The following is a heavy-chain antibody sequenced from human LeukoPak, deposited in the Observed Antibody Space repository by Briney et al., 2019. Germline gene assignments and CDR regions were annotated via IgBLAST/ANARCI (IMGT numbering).Heavy chain of an antibody. CDR3: AKEYCSTTNCLGD. J-gene: IGHJ4*02. CDR1: GFTFSSYG. CDR2: ISYDGSNK. D-gene: IGHD2-2*01. V-gene: IGHV3-30*18. Sequence: PGGSLRLSCAASGFTFSSYGMHWVRQAPGKGLEWVAVISYDGSNKYYADSVKGRFTISRDNSKNTLYLQMNSLRAEDTAVYYCAKEYCSTTNCLGDWGLGTLVTVSS.